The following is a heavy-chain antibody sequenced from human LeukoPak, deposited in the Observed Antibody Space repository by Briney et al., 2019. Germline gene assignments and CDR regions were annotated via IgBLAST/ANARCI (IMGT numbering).Heavy chain of an antibody. Sequence: EGSLRLSCAASGFTFSDYYMSWIRQAPGKGLEWLSYIISSGTTIYYADSVKGRFTVSRDSAKNSLYLQMNSLRAEDTAVYYCARHSSGWSFDYWGQGTLVTVSS. J-gene: IGHJ4*02. CDR3: ARHSSGWSFDY. D-gene: IGHD3-22*01. CDR1: GFTFSDYY. V-gene: IGHV3-11*04. CDR2: IISSGTTI.